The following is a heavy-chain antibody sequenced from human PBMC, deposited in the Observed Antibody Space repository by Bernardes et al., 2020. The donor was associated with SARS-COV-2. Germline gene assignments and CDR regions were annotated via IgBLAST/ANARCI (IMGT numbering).Heavy chain of an antibody. J-gene: IGHJ4*02. CDR2: IDDRGST. D-gene: IGHD6-13*01. CDR3: ASQPMAAAGRVDY. V-gene: IGHV4-59*08. CDR1: GGSISDYY. Sequence: SETLSLTCTVSGGSISDYYWTWIRQSPGKELEWIGYIDDRGSTNYNPSLKSRVTISLDTSENQFSLRLSSVTAADTAVYYCASQPMAAAGRVDYWGQGTLVTVSS.